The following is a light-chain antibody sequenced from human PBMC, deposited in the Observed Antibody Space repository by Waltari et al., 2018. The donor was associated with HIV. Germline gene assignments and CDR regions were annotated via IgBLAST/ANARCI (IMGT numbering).Light chain of an antibody. CDR3: HQYNNWPRGYT. V-gene: IGKV3-15*01. CDR2: GAS. J-gene: IGKJ2*01. Sequence: EIVMTQSPATLSVSPGERATLSCRASQSVGTNLAWYQQKFGQAPRLLIYGASTRATGIPARFSGSGSGTEFTLTINSLQSEDFAVYHCHQYNNWPRGYTFGQGTKLEI. CDR1: QSVGTN.